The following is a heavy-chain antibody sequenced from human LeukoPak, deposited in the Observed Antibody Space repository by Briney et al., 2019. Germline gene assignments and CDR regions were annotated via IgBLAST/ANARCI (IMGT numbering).Heavy chain of an antibody. CDR3: ARDREGAPDY. V-gene: IGHV4-59*01. CDR2: IYYSGST. J-gene: IGHJ4*02. Sequence: LEWIGYIYYSGSTNYNPSLKSRVTISVDTSKNQFSLKLSSVAAADTAVYYCARDREGAPDYWGQGTLVTVSS. D-gene: IGHD1-26*01.